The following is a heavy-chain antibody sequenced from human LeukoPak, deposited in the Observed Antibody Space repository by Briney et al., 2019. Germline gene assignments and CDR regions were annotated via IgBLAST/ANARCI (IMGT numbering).Heavy chain of an antibody. D-gene: IGHD3-10*01. CDR1: GYTFTSYA. CDR2: INAGNGNT. CDR3: ARSLGGYYGSGSYYRVRNYYFDY. J-gene: IGHJ4*02. V-gene: IGHV1-3*01. Sequence: ASVKVSCKASGYTFTSYAMHWVRQAPGQRLEWMGWINAGNGNTKYSQKFQGRVTITRDTSASTAYMELSSLRSEDTAVYYCARSLGGYYGSGSYYRVRNYYFDYWGQGTLVTVSS.